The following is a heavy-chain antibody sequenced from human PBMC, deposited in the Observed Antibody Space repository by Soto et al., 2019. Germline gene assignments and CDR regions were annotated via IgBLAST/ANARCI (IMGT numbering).Heavy chain of an antibody. D-gene: IGHD2-2*02. J-gene: IGHJ5*02. Sequence: GGSLRLSCAASGFTVSSNYMSWVRQAPGKGLEWVSVIYSGGSTYYADSVKGRFTISRDNSKNTLYLQMNSLRAEDTAVYYCARVNNCSSTSCYSWFDPWGQGTLVTVSS. V-gene: IGHV3-66*01. CDR1: GFTVSSNY. CDR3: ARVNNCSSTSCYSWFDP. CDR2: IYSGGST.